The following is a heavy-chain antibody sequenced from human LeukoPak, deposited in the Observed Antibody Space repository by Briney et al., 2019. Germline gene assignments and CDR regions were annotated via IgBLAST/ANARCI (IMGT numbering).Heavy chain of an antibody. CDR3: ARGGPSGGADY. Sequence: GASVNVSCKASGYTFTGYHMHWVRQAPGQGLEWMGWINPNSCGTNYAQKFQGRVNMTRDTSISTAYMELSRLRSDDTAVYYCARGGPSGGADYWGQGTLVTVSS. V-gene: IGHV1-2*02. J-gene: IGHJ4*02. D-gene: IGHD4-23*01. CDR2: INPNSCGT. CDR1: GYTFTGYH.